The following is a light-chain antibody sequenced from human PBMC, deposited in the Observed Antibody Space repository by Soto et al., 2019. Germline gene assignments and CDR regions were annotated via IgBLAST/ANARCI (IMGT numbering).Light chain of an antibody. Sequence: DVVMAQCPLSLSVTLGQPASISCRSSQSLVFSDGNTYLNWFHQRPGQSPRRLIYKISNRDSGVPDRFSGSGSGTDFTLKITRVEVEDVGVYYCIQGTPRPFTFGPGTNVDIK. CDR3: IQGTPRPFT. CDR1: QSLVFSDGNTY. J-gene: IGKJ3*01. CDR2: KIS. V-gene: IGKV2-30*01.